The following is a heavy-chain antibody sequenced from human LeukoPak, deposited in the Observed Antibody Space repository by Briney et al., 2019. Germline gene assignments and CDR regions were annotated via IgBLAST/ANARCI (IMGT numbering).Heavy chain of an antibody. J-gene: IGHJ4*02. D-gene: IGHD1-1*01. Sequence: SETLSLTCTVSGGSISSYYWSWIRQPPGKGLEWIGYIYYSGSTNYNPSLKSRVTISVDTSKNQFSLKLSSVTAADTAVYYCAGGGATVQSYYFDYWGQGTLVTVSS. CDR2: IYYSGST. CDR1: GGSISSYY. V-gene: IGHV4-59*01. CDR3: AGGGATVQSYYFDY.